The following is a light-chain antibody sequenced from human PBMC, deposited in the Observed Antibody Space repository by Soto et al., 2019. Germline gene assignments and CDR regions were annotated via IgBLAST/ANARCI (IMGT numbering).Light chain of an antibody. CDR3: QQHGTSPYT. CDR2: GAS. J-gene: IGKJ2*01. V-gene: IGKV3-20*01. Sequence: EVVLTQSPNTLSLSPGERATLSCWASQSLRSSYLAWYQRKPGQAPRLLMFGASRRATGIPDRFNGSGSGTDFILTISRLEPEDVAVYYCQQHGTSPYTFGQGPCWRSN. CDR1: QSLRSSY.